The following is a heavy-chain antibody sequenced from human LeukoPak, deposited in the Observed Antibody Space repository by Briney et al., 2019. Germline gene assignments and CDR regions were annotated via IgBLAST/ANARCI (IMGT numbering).Heavy chain of an antibody. Sequence: PGRPLRLSCAASGFTFSSYGMHWVRQAPGKGLEWVAVISYDGSKKYYADSVKGRFTISRDNSKNTLFLQMNSLRAEDTAVYYCARSDCTSTSCSHYFDYWGQGTLVTVSS. CDR3: ARSDCTSTSCSHYFDY. CDR1: GFTFSSYG. V-gene: IGHV3-30*03. J-gene: IGHJ4*02. D-gene: IGHD2-2*01. CDR2: ISYDGSKK.